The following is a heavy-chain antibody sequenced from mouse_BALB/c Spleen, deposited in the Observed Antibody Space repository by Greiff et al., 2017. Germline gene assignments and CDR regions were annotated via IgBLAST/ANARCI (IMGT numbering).Heavy chain of an antibody. CDR1: GFTFTDYY. V-gene: IGHV7-3*02. J-gene: IGHJ2*01. CDR2: IRNKANGYTT. D-gene: IGHD2-4*01. CDR3: AGDDYDGFDY. Sequence: DVMLVESGGGLVQPGGSLRLSCATSGFTFTDYYMSWVRQPPGKALEWLGFIRNKANGYTTEYSASVKGRFTISRDNSQSILYLQMNTLRAEDSATYYCAGDDYDGFDYWGQGTTLTVSS.